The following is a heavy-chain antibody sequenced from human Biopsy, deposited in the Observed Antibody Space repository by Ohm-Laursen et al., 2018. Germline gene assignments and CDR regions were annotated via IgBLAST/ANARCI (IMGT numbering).Heavy chain of an antibody. D-gene: IGHD3-16*01. CDR3: AKQWSYYESFTQHYRGDFDY. CDR2: ISYSGST. CDR1: GGSISSSY. Sequence: GTLSLTCSVSGGSISSSYWSWIRQPPGKGLEWIGYISYSGSTSYNPSLKSRVTISADTSKNQLSLTLSSMTAADTAVYFCAKQWSYYESFTQHYRGDFDYWGQGTLVIVSS. V-gene: IGHV4-59*08. J-gene: IGHJ4*02.